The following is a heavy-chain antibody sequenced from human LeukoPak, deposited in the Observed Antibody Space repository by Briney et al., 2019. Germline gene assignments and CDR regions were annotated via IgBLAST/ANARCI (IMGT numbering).Heavy chain of an antibody. CDR1: GFTFSSYA. CDR2: ISGSGGST. J-gene: IGHJ4*02. Sequence: GGSLRLSCAASGFTFSSYAMSWVRQAPGKGLEWVSTISGSGGSTYYPDSVQGRFTISRDNSKNTLYLQMNSLRAEDTAIYYCAKVTMMVVVRSYCDYWGQGTLVTVSA. V-gene: IGHV3-23*01. CDR3: AKVTMMVVVRSYCDY. D-gene: IGHD3-22*01.